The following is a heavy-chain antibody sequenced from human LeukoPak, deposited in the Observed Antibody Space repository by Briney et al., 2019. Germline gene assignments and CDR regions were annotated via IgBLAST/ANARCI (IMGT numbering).Heavy chain of an antibody. J-gene: IGHJ4*02. V-gene: IGHV3-7*05. CDR3: AKLGYDFYFEY. CDR1: GFTYSKYW. CDR2: IKQDGSEK. Sequence: GGSLRLSCAASGFTYSKYWMTWVRQAPGKGLEWVAKIKQDGSEKDYVDSVKGRFTISRDNAKNSLYLQMNSLRVEDTALYYRAKLGYDFYFEYWGQGTLVTVSS. D-gene: IGHD3-3*01.